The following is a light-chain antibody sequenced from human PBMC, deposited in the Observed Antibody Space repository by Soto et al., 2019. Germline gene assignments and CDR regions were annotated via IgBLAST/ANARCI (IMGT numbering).Light chain of an antibody. V-gene: IGKV3-15*01. CDR2: GAC. CDR1: QSVSTN. CDR3: HQYNNWRT. J-gene: IGKJ5*01. Sequence: LVLAQSPATLSVSPSSISTLFCRASQSVSTNLAWHQQRPGQAPRLLISGACARATGIPARFSGSGAGKEFTLTISSLQSEDFAVYYCHQYNNWRTFGQGTRLEIK.